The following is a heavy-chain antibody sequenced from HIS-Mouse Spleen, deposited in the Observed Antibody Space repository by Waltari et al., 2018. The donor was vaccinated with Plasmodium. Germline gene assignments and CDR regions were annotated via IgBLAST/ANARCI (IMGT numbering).Heavy chain of an antibody. D-gene: IGHD6-13*01. CDR3: ARVLGYKAAAGTFVEYFQH. CDR2: INPNSGGT. J-gene: IGHJ1*01. Sequence: QVQLVQSGAEVKKPGASVKVSCKASGYTFTGYYMHWVRQAPGQGLEWMGLINPNSGGTNYAQKCQGRVTMTRDTSISTAYMELSRLRSDDTAVYYCARVLGYKAAAGTFVEYFQHWGQGTLVTVSS. V-gene: IGHV1-2*02. CDR1: GYTFTGYY.